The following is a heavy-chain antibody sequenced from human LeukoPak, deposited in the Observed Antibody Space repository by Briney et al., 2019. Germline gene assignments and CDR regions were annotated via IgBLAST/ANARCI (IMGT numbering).Heavy chain of an antibody. J-gene: IGHJ4*02. CDR1: GYSFTSYW. D-gene: IGHD3-10*01. CDR2: IYPGDSDT. CDR3: ARGLGEGGILLWFGEHPPHPYYFDY. Sequence: GESLKISCKGSGYSFTSYWIGWVRQMPGKGLEWMGIIYPGDSDTRYSPSFQGQVTISADKSISTAYLQWSSLKASDTAMYYCARGLGEGGILLWFGEHPPHPYYFDYWGQGTLVTVSS. V-gene: IGHV5-51*01.